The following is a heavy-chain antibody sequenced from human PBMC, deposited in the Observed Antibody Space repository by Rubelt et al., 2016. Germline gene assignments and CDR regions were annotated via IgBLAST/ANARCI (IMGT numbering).Heavy chain of an antibody. V-gene: IGHV4-39*01. J-gene: IGHJ4*02. D-gene: IGHD2/OR15-2a*01. CDR1: GGSISSSSYY. Sequence: QLQLQESGPGLVKPSETLSLTCTVSGGSISSSSYYWGWIRQPPGKGLEWIGGIFYSGGTYYNPSLKSRVTISVDTSKNQFSLKLSSVTAADTAVYYCASLTSPDYWGQGTLVTVSS. CDR2: IFYSGGT. CDR3: ASLTSPDY.